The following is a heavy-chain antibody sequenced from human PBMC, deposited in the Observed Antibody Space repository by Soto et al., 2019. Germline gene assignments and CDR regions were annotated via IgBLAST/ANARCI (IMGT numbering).Heavy chain of an antibody. CDR1: GFTLSNYW. J-gene: IGHJ4*02. D-gene: IGHD5-18*01. V-gene: IGHV3-7*04. CDR2: INQDGSAK. CDR3: AGGTGWIHDY. Sequence: EVKLVESGGGLVQPGGSLRLSCAGSGFTLSNYWINWVRRSPGQGLEWVGNINQDGSAKYYVESVKGRFTISRDNAKNLVYLQMNSLRDDDTAVYYCAGGTGWIHDYWGQGTLVTVSS.